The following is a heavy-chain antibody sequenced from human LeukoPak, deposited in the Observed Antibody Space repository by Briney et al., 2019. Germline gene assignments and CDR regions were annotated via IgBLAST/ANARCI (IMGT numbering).Heavy chain of an antibody. CDR2: ISHDESNK. V-gene: IGHV3-30-3*01. CDR3: ARGSGSYWAPDY. J-gene: IGHJ4*02. Sequence: RGSLRLSCAASAFTFSIYAMHWVRQAPGRGLEWVAAISHDESNKYYADSVKGRFTISRDKSKSTLYLQMNSLRAEDTAVYYCARGSGSYWAPDYWGQGTLVTVSS. D-gene: IGHD1-26*01. CDR1: AFTFSIYA.